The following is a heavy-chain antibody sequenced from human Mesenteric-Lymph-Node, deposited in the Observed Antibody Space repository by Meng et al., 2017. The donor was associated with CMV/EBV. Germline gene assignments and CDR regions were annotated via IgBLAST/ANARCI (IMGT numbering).Heavy chain of an antibody. CDR3: ARDPSSVTIGY. D-gene: IGHD6-6*01. CDR1: GFTVSNYY. J-gene: IGHJ4*02. CDR2: IYSGGST. V-gene: IGHV3-53*01. Sequence: GESLKISCAASGFTVSNYYMSWVRQAPGKGPEWVAIIYSGGSTYYGDSVQGRFTISRDNTKNTLSLQMNDLRVEDTAVYYCARDPSSVTIGYWGQGTRVTVSS.